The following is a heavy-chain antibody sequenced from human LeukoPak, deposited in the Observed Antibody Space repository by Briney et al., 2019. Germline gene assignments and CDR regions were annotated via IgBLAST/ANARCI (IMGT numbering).Heavy chain of an antibody. J-gene: IGHJ5*02. Sequence: SVTVSCTASGGTFSSYAISWVRQAPGQGLEWMGGIIPIFGTANYAQKFQGRVTITADESTSTAYMELSSLRSEDTAVYYCAREFAVALNWFDPWGQGTLVTVSS. V-gene: IGHV1-69*13. CDR2: IIPIFGTA. CDR1: GGTFSSYA. CDR3: AREFAVALNWFDP. D-gene: IGHD6-19*01.